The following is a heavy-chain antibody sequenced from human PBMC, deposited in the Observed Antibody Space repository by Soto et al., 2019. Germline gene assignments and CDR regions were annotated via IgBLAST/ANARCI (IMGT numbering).Heavy chain of an antibody. CDR1: GFTFSSYW. V-gene: IGHV3-74*01. CDR3: ARFYCSGGSCFRLDY. D-gene: IGHD2-15*01. CDR2: INSDGSST. J-gene: IGHJ4*02. Sequence: EVQLVESGGGLVQPGGSLRLSCAASGFTFSSYWMHWVRQAPGKGLVWVSRINSDGSSTSYADSVKGRFTISRDNAKNTLYLQMNSLRAEDTAVYYCARFYCSGGSCFRLDYLGQGTLVTVSA.